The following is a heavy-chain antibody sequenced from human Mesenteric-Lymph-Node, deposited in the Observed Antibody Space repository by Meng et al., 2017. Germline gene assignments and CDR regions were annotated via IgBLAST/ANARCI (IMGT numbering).Heavy chain of an antibody. Sequence: AELQESGPGLVEPSQTLSLTCTVSGGSMSSGNYYWSWIRQPPGKGLEWIGYIHHSGSAYYNPSLKSRVSISVDTSKNQFSLNLNSMTAADTAVYYCASFDHIPRRNYFDYWGQGTLVTVSS. V-gene: IGHV4-30-4*01. D-gene: IGHD2-21*01. CDR3: ASFDHIPRRNYFDY. J-gene: IGHJ4*02. CDR1: GGSMSSGNYY. CDR2: IHHSGSA.